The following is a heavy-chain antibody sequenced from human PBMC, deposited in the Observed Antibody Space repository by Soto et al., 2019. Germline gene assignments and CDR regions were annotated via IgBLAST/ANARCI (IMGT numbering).Heavy chain of an antibody. CDR1: GGSISSGDYY. J-gene: IGHJ5*02. Sequence: SETLSLTCTVSGGSISSGDYYWSWIRQPPGKGLEWIGYIYYSGSTYYNPSLKSRVTISVDTSKNQFSLKLSSVTAADTAVYYCARASGTFITQFDPWGQGTLVTVSS. V-gene: IGHV4-30-4*01. CDR3: ARASGTFITQFDP. D-gene: IGHD1-1*01. CDR2: IYYSGST.